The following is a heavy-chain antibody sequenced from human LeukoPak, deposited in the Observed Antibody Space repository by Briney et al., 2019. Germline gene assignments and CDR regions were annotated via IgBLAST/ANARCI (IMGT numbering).Heavy chain of an antibody. CDR2: IYPGDSDT. CDR3: ARGGDGYNPYNWFDP. D-gene: IGHD5-24*01. J-gene: IGHJ5*02. Sequence: GESLKISCKGSGYSFTSYWIGWVRQMPGKGLEWMGIIYPGDSDTRCSPSFQGQVTISADKSISTAYLQWSSLKASDTAMYYCARGGDGYNPYNWFDPWGQGTLVTVSS. CDR1: GYSFTSYW. V-gene: IGHV5-51*01.